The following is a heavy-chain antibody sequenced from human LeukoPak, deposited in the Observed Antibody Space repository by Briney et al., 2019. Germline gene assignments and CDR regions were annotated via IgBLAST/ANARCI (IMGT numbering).Heavy chain of an antibody. V-gene: IGHV1-2*02. D-gene: IGHD3-9*01. J-gene: IGHJ4*02. CDR2: INPNSGGT. CDR1: GYTFTGYY. CDR3: ARAGDYDILTGSYIGPSNFDY. Sequence: ASVKVSCKASGYTFTGYYMHWVRQAPGQGLEWMGWINPNSGGTNYAQKFQGRVTMTRDTSISTAYMELSRLRFDDTAVYYCARAGDYDILTGSYIGPSNFDYWGQGTLVTVSS.